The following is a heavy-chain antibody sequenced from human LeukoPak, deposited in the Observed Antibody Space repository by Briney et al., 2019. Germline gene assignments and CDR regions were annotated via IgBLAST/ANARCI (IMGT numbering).Heavy chain of an antibody. CDR1: GYTFTSYA. D-gene: IGHD3-16*01. CDR3: ARGGAGGHNDY. V-gene: IGHV1-3*01. J-gene: IGHJ4*02. CDR2: INAGNSNT. Sequence: ASVNVSCKASGYTFTSYAMNWVRQAPGQRLEWMGWINAGNSNTKYSQKFKGRVTITRDTSASTAYMELSSLRSEDTAVYYCARGGAGGHNDYWGQGTLVTVSS.